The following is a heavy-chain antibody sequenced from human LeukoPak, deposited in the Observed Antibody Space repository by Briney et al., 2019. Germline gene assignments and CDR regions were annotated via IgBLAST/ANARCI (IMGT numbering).Heavy chain of an antibody. Sequence: KPSETLSLTCTVSGGSISGYYWGWIRQPPGKGLEWIGYIYYSGSTNYNPSLKSRVTISVDTSKNQFSLKLSSATAADTAVYYCAREGSSSLFDIWGQGTMVTVSS. J-gene: IGHJ3*02. CDR3: AREGSSSLFDI. CDR2: IYYSGST. CDR1: GGSISGYY. D-gene: IGHD6-6*01. V-gene: IGHV4-59*01.